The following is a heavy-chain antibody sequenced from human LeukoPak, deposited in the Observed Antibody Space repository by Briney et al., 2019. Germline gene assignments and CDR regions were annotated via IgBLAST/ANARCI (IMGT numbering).Heavy chain of an antibody. Sequence: SQTLSLTCAISGDSLSINSATWNCIRQSRSRGLEWLGRTYYRSKWYNHYAVSVKSRIAINPDTSKNQFSLQLNSVTPENTAVYYCARGLEGATTSFDYWGQGPLVTVSS. D-gene: IGHD1-26*01. CDR3: ARGLEGATTSFDY. CDR1: GDSLSINSAT. CDR2: TYYRSKWYN. J-gene: IGHJ4*02. V-gene: IGHV6-1*01.